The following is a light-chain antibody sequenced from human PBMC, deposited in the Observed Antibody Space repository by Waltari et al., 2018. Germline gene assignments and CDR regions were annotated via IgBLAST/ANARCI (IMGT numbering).Light chain of an antibody. V-gene: IGLV2-14*01. CDR1: SSDVGGYNS. Sequence: QSALTQPASVSGSPGQSITISCTGTSSDVGGYNSVSWYPQHPGKAPKLMIYDVTKRPSGFSNRFSGSKSGNTASLTISGLQAEDEADYYCNSYTSSSTLWVFGGGTKLTVL. CDR3: NSYTSSSTLWV. CDR2: DVT. J-gene: IGLJ3*02.